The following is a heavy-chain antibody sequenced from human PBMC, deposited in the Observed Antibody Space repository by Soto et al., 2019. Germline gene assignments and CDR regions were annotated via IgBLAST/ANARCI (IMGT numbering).Heavy chain of an antibody. D-gene: IGHD2-2*03. CDR1: GYSFISYW. V-gene: IGHV5-51*01. J-gene: IGHJ3*02. CDR2: FYPGDSTS. Sequence: GESLKISCKTSGYSFISYWVAWVRQKPGKGLEWMGTFYPGDSTSTYSPSFQGQVTISVDKSISTAYLHLSSLKASDTAMYYCARIIGYCRNNDCSWTFDIWGQGTTLTV. CDR3: ARIIGYCRNNDCSWTFDI.